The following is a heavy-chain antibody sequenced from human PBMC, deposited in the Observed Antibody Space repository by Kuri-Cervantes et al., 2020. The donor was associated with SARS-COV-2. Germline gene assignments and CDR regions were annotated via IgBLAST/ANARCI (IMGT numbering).Heavy chain of an antibody. V-gene: IGHV4-30-2*01. CDR2: IYHSGST. D-gene: IGHD6-25*01. CDR1: DDSMSNGDYH. Sequence: CTVSDDSMSNGDYHWSWIRQPPGKGLEWIGYIYHSGSTHYNPSLKSRVTMSLDRSKNQFSLKLSSLTAADTAVYYCARVVQWRLLSDDYYYMDVWGKGTTVTVSS. CDR3: ARVVQWRLLSDDYYYMDV. J-gene: IGHJ6*03.